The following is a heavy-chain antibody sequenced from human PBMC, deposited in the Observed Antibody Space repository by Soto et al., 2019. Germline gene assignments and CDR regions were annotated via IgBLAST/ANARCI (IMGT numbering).Heavy chain of an antibody. CDR2: ISGSGTNI. Sequence: EVQLLESGGGFAQPGGSLRLSCAASGFTFSSYAMHWVRQAPGRGLEWVSTISGSGTNIYYADSVRGRFTISRDNSQNTLFLQMTSLRVDDAATYYCAKDGFGGASDYWGQGTHVTVSS. D-gene: IGHD3-3*01. V-gene: IGHV3-23*01. CDR1: GFTFSSYA. J-gene: IGHJ4*02. CDR3: AKDGFGGASDY.